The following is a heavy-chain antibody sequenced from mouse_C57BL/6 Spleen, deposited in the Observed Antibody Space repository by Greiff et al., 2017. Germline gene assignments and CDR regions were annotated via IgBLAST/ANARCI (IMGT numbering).Heavy chain of an antibody. CDR3: ARHPYYYGSSPYCDY. J-gene: IGHJ2*01. CDR1: GFTFSSYT. D-gene: IGHD1-1*01. CDR2: ISGGGGNT. Sequence: EVMLVESGGGLVKPGGSLKLSCAASGFTFSSYTMSWVRQTPEKRLEWVATISGGGGNTYYPDSVKGRFTISRDNAKNTLYLQMSSLRSEDTALYYCARHPYYYGSSPYCDYGGQGTTLTVAS. V-gene: IGHV5-9*01.